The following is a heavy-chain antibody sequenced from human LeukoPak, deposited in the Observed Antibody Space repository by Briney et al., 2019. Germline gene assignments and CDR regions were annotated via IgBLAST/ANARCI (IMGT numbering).Heavy chain of an antibody. CDR3: ARDRTAMDHTEIDY. CDR2: ISSSSSYI. CDR1: GFTFSSYS. Sequence: PGGSLRLSCAASGFTFSSYSMNWVRQAPGKGLEWVSSISSSSSYIYYADSVKGRFTISRDNAKNSLYLQMNSLRAEDTAVYYCARDRTAMDHTEIDYWGQGTLVTVSS. V-gene: IGHV3-21*01. D-gene: IGHD5-18*01. J-gene: IGHJ4*02.